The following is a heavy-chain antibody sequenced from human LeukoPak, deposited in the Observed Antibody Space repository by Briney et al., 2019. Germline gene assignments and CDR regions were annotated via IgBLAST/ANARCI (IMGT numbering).Heavy chain of an antibody. D-gene: IGHD3-9*01. V-gene: IGHV3-30*03. CDR2: ISYDGSNK. J-gene: IGHJ4*02. CDR1: GFTFSSYG. Sequence: PGGSLRLSCAVSGFTFSSYGMHWVRQAPGKGREWVAVISYDGSNKYYADSVKGRFTISRDNSKNTLYLQMNILRAEDTAVYYCATTVDWRGDYWGQGTLVTVSS. CDR3: ATTVDWRGDY.